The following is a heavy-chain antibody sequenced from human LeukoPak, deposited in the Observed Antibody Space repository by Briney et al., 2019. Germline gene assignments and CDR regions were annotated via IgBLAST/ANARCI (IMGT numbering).Heavy chain of an antibody. CDR2: ITASGTAM. J-gene: IGHJ4*02. CDR3: ASSGSYRFDY. D-gene: IGHD1-26*01. V-gene: IGHV3-48*02. CDR1: GFTFSSYS. Sequence: GGSLRLSCAASGFTFSSYSMNWVRQAPGKGLEWVSHITASGTAMFYADSVKGRYTISRDNAKNSLYLQMNSLRDEDTAVYYCASSGSYRFDYWGQGTLVTVSS.